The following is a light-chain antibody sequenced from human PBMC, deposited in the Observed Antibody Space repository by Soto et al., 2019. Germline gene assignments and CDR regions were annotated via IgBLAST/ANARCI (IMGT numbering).Light chain of an antibody. CDR2: AAS. J-gene: IGKJ1*01. CDR1: QSISSY. V-gene: IGKV1-39*01. CDR3: EQSYSTPRT. Sequence: IRRIQNPSSRAASGEGRDIITCRASQSISSYLNWYQQKPGKAPKLLIYAASSLQSGVPSRFSGSGSGTDFTLTMSCRQSEDFATYFCEQSYSTPRTFGQGTKVDIK.